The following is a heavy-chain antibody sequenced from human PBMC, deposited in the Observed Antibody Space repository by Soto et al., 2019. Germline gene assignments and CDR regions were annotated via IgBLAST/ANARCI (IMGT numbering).Heavy chain of an antibody. D-gene: IGHD3-3*01. CDR2: IIPIFGTA. J-gene: IGHJ2*01. Sequence: QVQLVQSGVEVKKPGSSVKVSCKASGGTFSSYAISWVRQAPGQGLEWMGGIIPIFGTANYAQKFQGRVTITADESTSTAYMELSSLRSEDTAVYYCAREGKTVTIFGVVTNTWYFDLWDCGTLVTVSS. V-gene: IGHV1-69*01. CDR1: GGTFSSYA. CDR3: AREGKTVTIFGVVTNTWYFDL.